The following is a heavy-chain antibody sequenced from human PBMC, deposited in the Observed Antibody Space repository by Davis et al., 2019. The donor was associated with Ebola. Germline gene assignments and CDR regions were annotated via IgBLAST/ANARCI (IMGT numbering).Heavy chain of an antibody. CDR3: ARRGSTMFNWFDP. CDR1: GYSFTSYW. J-gene: IGHJ5*02. CDR2: IYPGDSDT. V-gene: IGHV5-51*01. D-gene: IGHD3-10*02. Sequence: GESLKISCKGSGYSFTSYWIGWVRQMPGKGLEWMGIIYPGDSDTRYSPSFQGQVTISADKSISTAYLQWSSPKASDTAMYYCARRGSTMFNWFDPWGQGTLVTVSS.